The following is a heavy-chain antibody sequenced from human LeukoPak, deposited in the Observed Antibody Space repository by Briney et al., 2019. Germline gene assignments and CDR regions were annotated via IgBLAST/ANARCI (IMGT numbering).Heavy chain of an antibody. CDR2: INPNSGGT. V-gene: IGHV1-2*02. D-gene: IGHD1-26*01. Sequence: ASVKVSCKASGYTFTGYYMHWVRQAPGQGLEWMGWINPNSGGTNYAQKFQGRVTMTRDTSISTAYMELSRLRSDDTAVYYCARDPPRAGEGNWFDPWGQGTLVTVSS. CDR3: ARDPPRAGEGNWFDP. J-gene: IGHJ5*02. CDR1: GYTFTGYY.